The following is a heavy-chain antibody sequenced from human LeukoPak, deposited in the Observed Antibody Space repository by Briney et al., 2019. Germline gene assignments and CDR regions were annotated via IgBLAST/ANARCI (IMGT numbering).Heavy chain of an antibody. CDR1: GGSISSGSYY. CDR3: ARDHIWDYGSGSYAN. CDR2: IYTSGST. J-gene: IGHJ4*02. Sequence: PSETLSLTCTVSGGSISSGSYYWSWIRQPAGKGLEWIGRIYTSGSTNYNPSLKSRVTISLDTSKNQFSLKLSSVTAADTAVYYCARDHIWDYGSGSYANWGQGTLVTVSS. V-gene: IGHV4-61*02. D-gene: IGHD3-10*01.